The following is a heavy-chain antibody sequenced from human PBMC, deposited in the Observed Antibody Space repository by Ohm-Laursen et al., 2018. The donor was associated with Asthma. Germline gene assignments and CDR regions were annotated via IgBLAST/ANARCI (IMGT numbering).Heavy chain of an antibody. D-gene: IGHD3-3*01. CDR1: GFTFSSYA. V-gene: IGHV3-23*01. CDR2: ISGSGGST. J-gene: IGHJ6*02. CDR3: AKANYDFWSGHYYYYYGMDV. Sequence: GSLRLSCVASGFTFSSYAMSWVRQAPGKGLEWVSAISGSGGSTYYADSVKGRFTISRDNSKNTLYLQMNSLRAEDTAVYYCAKANYDFWSGHYYYYYGMDVWGQGTTVTVSS.